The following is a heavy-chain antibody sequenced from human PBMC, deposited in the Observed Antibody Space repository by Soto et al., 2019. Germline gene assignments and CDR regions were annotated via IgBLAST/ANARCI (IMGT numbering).Heavy chain of an antibody. CDR1: GFTFSSYA. J-gene: IGHJ4*01. Sequence: GGSLRLSCAASGFTFSSYAMHWVRQAPGKGLEWVAVISYDGSNKYYADSVKGRFTISRDNSKNTLYLQMNSLKTEDTGIYYCTTDSYSSIIVVRFDYWGHGTLVTVSS. D-gene: IGHD3-22*01. CDR3: TTDSYSSIIVVRFDY. V-gene: IGHV3-30-3*01. CDR2: ISYDGSNK.